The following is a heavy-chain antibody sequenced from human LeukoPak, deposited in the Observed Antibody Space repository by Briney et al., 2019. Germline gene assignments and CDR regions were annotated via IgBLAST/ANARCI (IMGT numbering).Heavy chain of an antibody. CDR1: GFTFSSNY. CDR3: AKDSVRRITIFGVVIRNFDY. Sequence: GGSLRLSCAASGFTFSSNYMSWVRQAPGKGLEWVSVIYSGGSTYYADSVKGRFTISRDNSKNTLYLQMNSLRAEDTAVYYCAKDSVRRITIFGVVIRNFDYWGQGTLVTVSS. CDR2: IYSGGST. J-gene: IGHJ4*02. V-gene: IGHV3-53*01. D-gene: IGHD3-3*01.